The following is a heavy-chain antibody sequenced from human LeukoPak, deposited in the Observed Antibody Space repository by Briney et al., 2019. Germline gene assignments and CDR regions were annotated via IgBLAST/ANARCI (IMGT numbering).Heavy chain of an antibody. D-gene: IGHD1-26*01. CDR1: GGSVSSGSYY. Sequence: PSETLSLTCTVSGGSVSSGSYYWSWVRQPPGKGLEWIGYIYYSGSTNYNPSLKSRVTISVDTSKNQFSLRLSSVTAADTAVYYCARGLYREYNWFDPWGQGTLVTVSS. CDR2: IYYSGST. J-gene: IGHJ5*02. V-gene: IGHV4-61*01. CDR3: ARGLYREYNWFDP.